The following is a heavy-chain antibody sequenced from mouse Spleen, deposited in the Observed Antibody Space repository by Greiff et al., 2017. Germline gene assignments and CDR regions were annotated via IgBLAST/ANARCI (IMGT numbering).Heavy chain of an antibody. CDR2: ISSGGSYT. CDR3: ARHYGSSPYYFDY. V-gene: IGHV5-9-3*01. CDR1: GFTFSSYA. J-gene: IGHJ2*01. D-gene: IGHD1-1*01. Sequence: EVQRVESGGGLVKPGGSLKLSCAASGFTFSSYAMSWVRQTPEKRLEWVATISSGGSYTYYPDSVKGRFTISRDNAKNTLYLQMSSLRSEDTAMYYCARHYGSSPYYFDYWGQGTTLTVSS.